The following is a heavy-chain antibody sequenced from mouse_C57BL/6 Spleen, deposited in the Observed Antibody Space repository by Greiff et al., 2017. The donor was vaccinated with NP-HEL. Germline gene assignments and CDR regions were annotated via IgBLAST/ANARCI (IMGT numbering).Heavy chain of an antibody. Sequence: VHLVESGAELVRPGASVTLSCKASGYTFTDFEMHWVKQTPVHGLEWIGAIDPETGGTAYNQKFKGKAILTADKSSSTAYMELRSLTSEDSAVYYCTRPYYSNFDYWGQGTTLTVSS. CDR2: IDPETGGT. V-gene: IGHV1-15*01. D-gene: IGHD2-5*01. CDR1: GYTFTDFE. J-gene: IGHJ2*01. CDR3: TRPYYSNFDY.